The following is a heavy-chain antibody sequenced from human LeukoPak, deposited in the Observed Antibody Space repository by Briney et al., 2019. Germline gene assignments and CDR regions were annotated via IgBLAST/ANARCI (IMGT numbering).Heavy chain of an antibody. D-gene: IGHD3-10*01. CDR2: IYYSGST. CDR3: LREQSSRGGMDV. J-gene: IGHJ6*02. CDR1: GGTISSYY. Sequence: SETLSLTCTVSGGTISSYYWSWIRQPPGKGLEWIGYIYYSGSTNYNPSLKSRVTISVDTSKNQFSLKLSSVTAADTAVYYCLREQSSRGGMDVWGQATKVTVSS. V-gene: IGHV4-59*01.